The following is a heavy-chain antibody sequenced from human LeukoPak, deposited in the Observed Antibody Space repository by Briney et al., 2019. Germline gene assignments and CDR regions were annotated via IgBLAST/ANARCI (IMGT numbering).Heavy chain of an antibody. CDR2: ISGSGDNT. J-gene: IGHJ6*03. V-gene: IGHV3-23*01. CDR3: ARAILYDFWSGYPTSGHYMDV. CDR1: GFTFSSYA. D-gene: IGHD3-3*01. Sequence: PGGSLRLSCAASGFTFSSYALSWVRQAPGKGLEWVSAISGSGDNTYYANSVKGRFTISRDNSKNTLFLQMNSLRAEDTAVYYCARAILYDFWSGYPTSGHYMDVWGKGTTVTVSS.